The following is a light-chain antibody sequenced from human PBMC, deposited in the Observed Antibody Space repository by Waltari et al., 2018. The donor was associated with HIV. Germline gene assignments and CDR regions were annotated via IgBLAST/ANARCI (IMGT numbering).Light chain of an antibody. CDR2: RHN. J-gene: IGLJ1*01. V-gene: IGLV1-47*01. CDR3: AAWDDSLRGFYV. Sequence: QSVLTQPPSASGTPGQRVTISCSGSSSNIGSNYVYWYQQLPGPAPKLLIYRHNQRPAGVPDRFAGSKAGTSASLAISGLRSEDEADYYCAAWDDSLRGFYVFGTGTKVTVL. CDR1: SSNIGSNY.